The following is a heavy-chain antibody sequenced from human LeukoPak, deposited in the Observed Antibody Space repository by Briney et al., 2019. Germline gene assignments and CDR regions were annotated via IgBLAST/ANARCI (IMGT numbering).Heavy chain of an antibody. CDR2: INPSGGST. J-gene: IGHJ4*02. CDR1: GYTFTSYY. Sequence: ASVKVSCKASGYTFTSYYMHWVRQAPGQGLEWMGIINPSGGSTSYAQKFQGRVTMTEDTSTDTAYMELSSLRSEDTAVYYCATSNPLHSSDTAGYWGQGTLVTVSS. V-gene: IGHV1-46*01. D-gene: IGHD5-18*01. CDR3: ATSNPLHSSDTAGY.